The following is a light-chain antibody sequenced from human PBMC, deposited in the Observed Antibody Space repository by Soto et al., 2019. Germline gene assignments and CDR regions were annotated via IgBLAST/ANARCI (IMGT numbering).Light chain of an antibody. CDR3: SSYTSSSTPYV. J-gene: IGLJ1*01. CDR1: SSDVGGYNY. CDR2: EVS. V-gene: IGLV2-14*01. Sequence: QSLLTQPASVSWSPGRSITISCTGTSSDVGGYNYVSWYQQHPGKAPKLMIYEVSNRPSGVSNRFSGSKSGNTASLTISGLQAEDEADYYCSSYTSSSTPYVFGTGTKVTVL.